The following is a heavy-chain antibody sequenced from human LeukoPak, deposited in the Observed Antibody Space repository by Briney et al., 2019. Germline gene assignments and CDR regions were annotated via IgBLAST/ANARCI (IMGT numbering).Heavy chain of an antibody. J-gene: IGHJ4*02. CDR2: ISGSGGST. CDR1: GFTFSSYG. CDR3: AKPSYYYGSGSFQFDY. V-gene: IGHV3-23*01. D-gene: IGHD3-10*01. Sequence: GGSLRLSCAASGFTFSSYGMSWVRQAPGKGLEWVSAISGSGGSTYYADSVKGRFTISRDNSKNTLYLQMNSLRAEDTAVYYCAKPSYYYGSGSFQFDYWGQGTLVTVSS.